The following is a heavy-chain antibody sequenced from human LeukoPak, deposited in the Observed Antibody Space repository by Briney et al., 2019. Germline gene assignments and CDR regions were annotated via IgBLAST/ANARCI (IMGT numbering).Heavy chain of an antibody. V-gene: IGHV3-53*01. CDR2: IYSGGST. Sequence: GGSLRLSCAASGFTVSSNYIWVRQAPGKGLEWVSVIYSGGSTYYADSVKGRFTISRDYSKNTLYLQMNSLRAEDTAVYYCAKDRISTVTTLTLSYNWFDPWGQGTLVTVSS. CDR1: GFTVSSNY. D-gene: IGHD4-17*01. J-gene: IGHJ5*02. CDR3: AKDRISTVTTLTLSYNWFDP.